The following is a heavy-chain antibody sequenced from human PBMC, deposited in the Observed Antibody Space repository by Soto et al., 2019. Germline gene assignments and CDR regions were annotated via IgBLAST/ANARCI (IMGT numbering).Heavy chain of an antibody. CDR1: GGSISYY. CDR3: ARGIVDFWSGRHYFDY. CDR2: IYTSGST. D-gene: IGHD3-3*01. J-gene: IGHJ4*02. V-gene: IGHV4-4*07. Sequence: PSEILSLTCTVSGGSISYYWSWIRQPAGKGLEWIGRIYTSGSTNYNPSLKSRVTMSIDTSKNQFSLKLTSVTAADTAVYFCARGIVDFWSGRHYFDYWGQGTLVTVSS.